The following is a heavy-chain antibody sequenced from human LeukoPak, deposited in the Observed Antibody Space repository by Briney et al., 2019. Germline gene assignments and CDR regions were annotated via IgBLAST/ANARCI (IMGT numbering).Heavy chain of an antibody. CDR1: GFTVSSNY. J-gene: IGHJ4*02. Sequence: GGSLRLSCAASGFTVSSNYMSSVRQAPGKWLEWVSVIYSGGSTYYADSVKGRFTISRDNSKNTLYLKMNSLGPEDTVVYYCARRSSHHEVVFDYWGQGTLVTVSS. D-gene: IGHD6-13*01. V-gene: IGHV3-66*02. CDR3: ARRSSHHEVVFDY. CDR2: IYSGGST.